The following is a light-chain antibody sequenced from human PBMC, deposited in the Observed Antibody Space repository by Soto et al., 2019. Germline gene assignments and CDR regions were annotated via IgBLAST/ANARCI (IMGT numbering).Light chain of an antibody. CDR1: QSISSW. CDR2: KAS. Sequence: DIQMTQYPSTRSASVGDRVTITCRASQSISSWLAWYQQKPGKAPKLLIYKASSLESGVPSRFSGSGSGTEFTLTISSLQPDDFATYYCQQYNSYSTLGQGTKVDIK. J-gene: IGKJ1*01. CDR3: QQYNSYST. V-gene: IGKV1-5*03.